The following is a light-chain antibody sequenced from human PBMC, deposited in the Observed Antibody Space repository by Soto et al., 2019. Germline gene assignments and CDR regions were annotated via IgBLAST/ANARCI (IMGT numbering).Light chain of an antibody. V-gene: IGKV3-20*01. J-gene: IGKJ1*01. Sequence: EIVLTQSPGTLSLSPGERATLSCRASQSVSSSYLAWYQQKPGQAPRLLIYGASSRATGIPDRFSGSGSGTDFTLSISRLEPEDFAVYYCQHYGSSPWTFGQGPKVEIK. CDR2: GAS. CDR1: QSVSSSY. CDR3: QHYGSSPWT.